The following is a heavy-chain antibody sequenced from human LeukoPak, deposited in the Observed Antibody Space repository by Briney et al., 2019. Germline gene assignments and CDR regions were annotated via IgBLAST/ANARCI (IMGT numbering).Heavy chain of an antibody. CDR3: ARDRSPLYSSGWFIDY. J-gene: IGHJ4*02. CDR2: INPNSGGT. V-gene: IGHV1-2*02. CDR1: GYTFTGYY. D-gene: IGHD6-19*01. Sequence: GASVKVSCKASGYTFTGYYMHWVRQAPGQGLEWMGWINPNSGGTNYAQKFQGRVTMTRDTSISTAYMELSRLRSDDTAVYYCARDRSPLYSSGWFIDYWGQGTLVTVSS.